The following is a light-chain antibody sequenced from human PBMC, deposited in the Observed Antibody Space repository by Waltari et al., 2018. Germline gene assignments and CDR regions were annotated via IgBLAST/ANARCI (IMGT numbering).Light chain of an antibody. Sequence: DTDSNKQPSPLSASVGDRVTITCRASQGISNSLAWYQQKPGKAPKLLLDASSTLESGVPSRFSGSGSGTDYTLTISSLQPEDFATYYCEQYFSTPPCTFGQGTKLEI. CDR2: ASS. J-gene: IGKJ2*02. V-gene: IGKV1-NL1*01. CDR3: EQYFSTPPCT. CDR1: QGISNS.